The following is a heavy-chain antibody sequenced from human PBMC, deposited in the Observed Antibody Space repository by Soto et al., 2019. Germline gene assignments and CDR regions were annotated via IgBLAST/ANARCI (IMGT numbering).Heavy chain of an antibody. V-gene: IGHV3-7*03. J-gene: IGHJ4*02. Sequence: EVQLVESGGGLVQPGGSLRLSCAAYGISFSSDWMSWVRQAPGKGLEWVANIKQDGRDKYYVDSVEGRFTISRDNARNSLYLQMDSLRAEDTAVYYCANSLGATHGYCGPGTLVIVSS. D-gene: IGHD1-26*01. CDR3: ANSLGATHGY. CDR1: GISFSSDW. CDR2: IKQDGRDK.